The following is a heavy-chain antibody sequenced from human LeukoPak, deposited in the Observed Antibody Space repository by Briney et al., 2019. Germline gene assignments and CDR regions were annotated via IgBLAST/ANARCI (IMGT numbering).Heavy chain of an antibody. CDR1: GGSFSGYY. CDR3: AARRGVGIFDY. D-gene: IGHD2-21*01. CDR2: INHSGST. V-gene: IGHV4-34*01. J-gene: IGHJ4*02. Sequence: SGTLSLTCAVYGGSFSGYYWSWIRQPPGKGLEWIGEINHSGSTNYNPSLKSRVTISVDTSKNQFSLKLSSVTAADTAVYYCAARRGVGIFDYWGQGTLVTVSS.